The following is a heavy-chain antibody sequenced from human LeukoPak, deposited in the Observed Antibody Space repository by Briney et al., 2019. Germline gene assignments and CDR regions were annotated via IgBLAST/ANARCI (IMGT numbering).Heavy chain of an antibody. CDR2: ISYSGST. CDR1: GGSISSRPYY. D-gene: IGHD1-26*01. V-gene: IGHV4-39*07. Sequence: SETLSLTCTVSGGSISSRPYYWGWIRQPPGKGLEWIGSISYSGSTYYNMSLKSRVTISVDTSKNQFSLKLSSVTAADTAVYYCARGVARPRRATTQIPAYWYFDLWGRGTLVTVSS. J-gene: IGHJ2*01. CDR3: ARGVARPRRATTQIPAYWYFDL.